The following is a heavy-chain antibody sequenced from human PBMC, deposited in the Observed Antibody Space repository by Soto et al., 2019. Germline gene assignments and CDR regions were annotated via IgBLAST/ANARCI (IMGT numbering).Heavy chain of an antibody. CDR2: IIPIFGTT. V-gene: IGHV1-69*12. J-gene: IGHJ3*02. Sequence: QVQLVQSGAEVKKPGSSVKVSCRASGGTFSTYTISWIRQAPGQGLEWMAEIIPIFGTTNYSHKFQGRVTVTADEFTTTASMELSSLTFDATAVYYCAGGAGGADAFDIWGQGTMVTVSS. D-gene: IGHD1-26*01. CDR1: GGTFSTYT. CDR3: AGGAGGADAFDI.